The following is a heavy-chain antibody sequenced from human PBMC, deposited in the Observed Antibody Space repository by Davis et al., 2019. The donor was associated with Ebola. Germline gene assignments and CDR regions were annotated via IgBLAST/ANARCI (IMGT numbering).Heavy chain of an antibody. CDR2: IYYSGST. V-gene: IGHV4-59*08. CDR3: ARPVAQYSSSWYWFDP. J-gene: IGHJ5*02. D-gene: IGHD6-13*01. CDR1: GGSISSYY. Sequence: MPGGSPRLSCTVSGGSISSYYWSWIRQPPGKGLEWIGYIYYSGSTNYNPSLKSRVTISVDTSKNQFSLKLSSVTAADTAVYYCARPVAQYSSSWYWFDPWGQGTLVTVSS.